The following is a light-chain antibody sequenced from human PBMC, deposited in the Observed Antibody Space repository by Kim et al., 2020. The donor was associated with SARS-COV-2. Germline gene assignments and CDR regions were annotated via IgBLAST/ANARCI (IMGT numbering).Light chain of an antibody. CDR3: QHYNSVPFT. CDR2: AAS. V-gene: IGKV1-27*01. CDR1: QDIASY. J-gene: IGKJ5*01. Sequence: APVGDRVTITCRATQDIASYLVWYQHKPGKVPKLLIFAASTLQSGVSSRFSGSGSGTDFTLTISSLQPEDVATYYCQHYNSVPFTFGQGTRLEIK.